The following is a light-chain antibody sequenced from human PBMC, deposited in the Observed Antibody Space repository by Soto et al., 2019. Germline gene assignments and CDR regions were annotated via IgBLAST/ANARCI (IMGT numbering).Light chain of an antibody. Sequence: QSALTQPASVSGSPGQSITISCTGTSSDVGGYNYVSWYQQHPGKAPKLMIYEVSNRPSGVSNRFSGSKSGNTASLPISGLQAEDEADYYCSSYTTTSTYVFGTATKLTVL. CDR2: EVS. CDR3: SSYTTTSTYV. CDR1: SSDVGGYNY. V-gene: IGLV2-14*01. J-gene: IGLJ1*01.